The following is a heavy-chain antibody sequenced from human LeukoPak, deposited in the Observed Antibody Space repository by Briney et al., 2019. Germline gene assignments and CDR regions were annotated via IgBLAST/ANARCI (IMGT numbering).Heavy chain of an antibody. V-gene: IGHV3-23*01. CDR1: GFTFSNYD. J-gene: IGHJ4*02. CDR2: ISSGGTT. D-gene: IGHD1-26*01. Sequence: PGGSLRLSCATSGFTFSNYDMSWVRQAPGKGLEWVSIISSGGTTYSADSVKGRFTVSRDNSKNTLYLQMEGLRAEDTAVYYCSGTKNYYFDYWGQGTLVTVSS. CDR3: SGTKNYYFDY.